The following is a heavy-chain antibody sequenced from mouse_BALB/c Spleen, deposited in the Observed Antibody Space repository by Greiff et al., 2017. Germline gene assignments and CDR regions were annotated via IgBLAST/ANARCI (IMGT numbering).Heavy chain of an antibody. V-gene: IGHV5-9-4*01. D-gene: IGHD2-1*01. CDR3: ARGGNSLYAMDY. Sequence: DVKLVESGGGLVKPGGSLKLSCAASGFTFSSYAMSWVRQSPEKRLEWVAEISSGGSYTYYPDTVTGRFTISRDNAKNTLYLEMSSLRSEDTAMYYCARGGNSLYAMDYWGQGTSVTVSS. CDR2: ISSGGSYT. CDR1: GFTFSSYA. J-gene: IGHJ4*01.